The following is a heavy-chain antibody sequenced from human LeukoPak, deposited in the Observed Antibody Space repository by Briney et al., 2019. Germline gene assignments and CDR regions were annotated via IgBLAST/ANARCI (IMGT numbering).Heavy chain of an antibody. D-gene: IGHD2/OR15-2a*01. J-gene: IGHJ3*02. CDR1: GFTFSSYS. CDR2: ISSSSSTI. Sequence: GGSLRLSCAASGFTFSSYSVNWVRQAPGKGLEWVSYISSSSSTIYYADSVKGRFTISRDNAKNSLYLQMNSLRAEDTAVYYCARLDNTFDIWGQGTMVTVSS. CDR3: ARLDNTFDI. V-gene: IGHV3-48*04.